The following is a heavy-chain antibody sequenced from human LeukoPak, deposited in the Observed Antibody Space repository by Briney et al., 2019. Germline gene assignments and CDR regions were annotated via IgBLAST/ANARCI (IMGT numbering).Heavy chain of an antibody. CDR1: GFTFSSYS. Sequence: PGGFLRLSCAASGFTFSSYSMNWVRQAPGKGLEWVSYIGAAGSTIYYADSVKGRFTISRDNAKNSLFLQMNSLRAEDTAVYYCARDSSTYAGPPDYWGQGTLVTVSS. V-gene: IGHV3-48*01. D-gene: IGHD2-2*01. J-gene: IGHJ4*02. CDR3: ARDSSTYAGPPDY. CDR2: IGAAGSTI.